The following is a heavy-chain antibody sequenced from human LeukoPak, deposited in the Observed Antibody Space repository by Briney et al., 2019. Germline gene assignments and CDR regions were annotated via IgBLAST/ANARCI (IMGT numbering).Heavy chain of an antibody. CDR3: ARDPYGTLAAAGTLGSYMDV. D-gene: IGHD6-13*01. J-gene: IGHJ6*03. CDR2: ISWNSGSI. CDR1: GFTFDDYA. Sequence: GGSPRLSCAASGFTFDDYAMHWVRQAPGKGLEWVSGISWNSGSIGYADSVKGRFTISRDNAKNSLFLQMNSLRAEDTALYYCARDPYGTLAAAGTLGSYMDVWGKGTTVTVSS. V-gene: IGHV3-9*01.